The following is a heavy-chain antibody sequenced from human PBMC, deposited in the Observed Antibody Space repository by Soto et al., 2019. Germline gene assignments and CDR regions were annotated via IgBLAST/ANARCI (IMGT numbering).Heavy chain of an antibody. CDR1: GYSLTNNY. CDR2: MNPGSGDT. CDR3: ARMATFGSLNWFDP. V-gene: IGHV1-8*01. J-gene: IGHJ5*02. Sequence: ASVKVSCRASGYSLTNNYVTWVLQATGQGLEWMGWMNPGSGDTGYAQKFQGRVTMTRDISIATAYMELSSLRSDDTAIYYCARMATFGSLNWFDPWGQGTLVTVSS. D-gene: IGHD3-16*01.